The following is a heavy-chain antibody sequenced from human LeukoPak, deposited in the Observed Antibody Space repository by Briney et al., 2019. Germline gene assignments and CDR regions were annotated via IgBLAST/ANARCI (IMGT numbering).Heavy chain of an antibody. CDR3: ARALTTLTYEGY. Sequence: GGSLRLSCAASGFTFSSYTMHWIRQAPGKGLGWVSSISGSNSYIFYADSVKGRFTVSRDNAKDSLYLQMNSLRAEDTAVYYCARALTTLTYEGYWGQGTLVTVSS. V-gene: IGHV3-21*01. CDR2: ISGSNSYI. D-gene: IGHD1-1*01. CDR1: GFTFSSYT. J-gene: IGHJ4*02.